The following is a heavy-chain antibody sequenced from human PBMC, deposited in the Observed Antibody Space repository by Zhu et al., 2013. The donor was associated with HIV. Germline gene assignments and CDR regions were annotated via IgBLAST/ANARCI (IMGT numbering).Heavy chain of an antibody. CDR2: IIPIFDSA. V-gene: IGHV1-69*14. J-gene: IGHJ4*02. Sequence: QVQLVQSGAEVKKPGSSVKVSCKTSGDTFSTYSIIWVRQDPGQGLEWMGGIIPIFDSANYAQKFQGRVTITADKSTSTVYMELSSLRSDDTAVYYCARGEGVRPRGAGLYYFDYVGPGNPGHRLL. CDR3: ARGEGVRPRGAGLYYFDY. CDR1: GDTFSTYS. D-gene: IGHD1-1*01.